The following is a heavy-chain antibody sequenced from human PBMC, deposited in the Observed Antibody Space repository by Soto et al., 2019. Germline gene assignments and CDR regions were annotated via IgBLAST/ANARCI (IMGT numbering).Heavy chain of an antibody. CDR1: GYSFSNFW. CDR3: ASSVLVTSTMNYFDL. Sequence: GESLKISCQASGYSFSNFWIAWVRQMPGEGLEWLGIIYPDDSDTRYSPSFLGQVTISADKSIKTTYLQWSSLKASDTAIYCCASSVLVTSTMNYFDLWGQGTLVTVSS. CDR2: IYPDDSDT. V-gene: IGHV5-51*01. D-gene: IGHD2-8*02. J-gene: IGHJ4*02.